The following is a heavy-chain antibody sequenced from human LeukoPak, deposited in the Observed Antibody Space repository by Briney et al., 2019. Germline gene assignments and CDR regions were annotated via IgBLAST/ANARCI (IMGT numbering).Heavy chain of an antibody. J-gene: IGHJ6*03. CDR3: AKDGVFRGYFLAVGYYYYMDV. CDR2: IRFDGSIT. CDR1: GFTFSDYG. V-gene: IGHV3-30*02. D-gene: IGHD3-9*01. Sequence: PPGGSLRLSCAASGFTFSDYGMVWVRVRQAPGKGLEWMAFIRFDGSITYYADSVRDRFTISRDNSKNTLYLHMNSLRDEDTAVYYCAKDGVFRGYFLAVGYYYYMDVWGKGTTVTISS.